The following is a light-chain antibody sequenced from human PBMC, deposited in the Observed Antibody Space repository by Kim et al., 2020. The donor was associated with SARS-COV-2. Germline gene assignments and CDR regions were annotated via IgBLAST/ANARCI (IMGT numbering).Light chain of an antibody. V-gene: IGLV3-19*01. Sequence: VALGQTVRITCQGASLRTYYTPWFQQKPGQAPIVVFYGKNNRPSGIPDRFSGSSSGNTASLTITATQAGDEADYYCNSRDNNDNVLFGGGTQLTVL. J-gene: IGLJ2*01. CDR3: NSRDNNDNVL. CDR2: GKN. CDR1: SLRTYY.